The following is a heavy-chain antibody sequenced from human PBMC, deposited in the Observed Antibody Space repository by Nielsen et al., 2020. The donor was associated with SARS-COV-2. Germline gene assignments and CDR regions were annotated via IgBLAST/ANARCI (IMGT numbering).Heavy chain of an antibody. CDR2: IKSKTDGGTT. CDR3: TTDTDDPYYYDSSGYPFDY. J-gene: IGHJ4*02. Sequence: GGSLRLSCAASGFTFSNAWMSWVRQAPGKGLEWVGRIKSKTDGGTTDYAAPVKGRFTISRDDSKNTLYLQMNSLKTEDTAVYYCTTDTDDPYYYDSSGYPFDYWGQGTLVTVSS. D-gene: IGHD3-22*01. V-gene: IGHV3-15*01. CDR1: GFTFSNAW.